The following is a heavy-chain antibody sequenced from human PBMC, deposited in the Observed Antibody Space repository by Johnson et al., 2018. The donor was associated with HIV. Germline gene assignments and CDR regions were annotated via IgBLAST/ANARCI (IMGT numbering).Heavy chain of an antibody. CDR2: ISYDGSTK. J-gene: IGHJ3*02. D-gene: IGHD6-13*01. CDR1: GFTFSSYG. V-gene: IGHV3-30*18. Sequence: VQLVESGGGVVQPGRSLRLSCAASGFTFSSYGIYWVRQAPGKGLEWVTVISYDGSTKYYADSVKGRFTISRDNSKNTLYLQMNSLRAEDTAMYYCAKNFRGGIVATGDAFDTWGQGTIVTVSA. CDR3: AKNFRGGIVATGDAFDT.